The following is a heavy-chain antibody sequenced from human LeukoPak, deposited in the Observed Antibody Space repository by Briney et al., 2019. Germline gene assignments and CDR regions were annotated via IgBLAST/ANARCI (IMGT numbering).Heavy chain of an antibody. CDR2: ISSSSSYI. V-gene: IGHV3-21*01. CDR1: GFTFSSYS. D-gene: IGHD3-16*02. CDR3: ARDQSLWDAVIDDAFDI. Sequence: GGSLRLSCAASGFTFSSYSMTWVRQAPGKGLEWVSSISSSSSYIYYADSVKGRFTISRDNAKNSLYLQMNSPRAEDTAVYYCARDQSLWDAVIDDAFDIWGQGTMVTVSS. J-gene: IGHJ3*02.